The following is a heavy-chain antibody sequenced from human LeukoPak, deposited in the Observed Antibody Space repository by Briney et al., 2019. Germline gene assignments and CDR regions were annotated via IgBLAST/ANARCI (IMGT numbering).Heavy chain of an antibody. V-gene: IGHV1-2*06. D-gene: IGHD1-14*01. CDR3: AREGGGSSQTGDY. CDR1: GYTFTGYY. CDR2: INPNNGGT. Sequence: ASVKVSCKASGYTFTGYYMHWVRQAPGQGLEWIGRINPNNGGTDYAQKFQGRVTVTGDTSISTAYMEMSSLRSDDTAVYYCAREGGGSSQTGDYWGQGTLVTVSS. J-gene: IGHJ4*02.